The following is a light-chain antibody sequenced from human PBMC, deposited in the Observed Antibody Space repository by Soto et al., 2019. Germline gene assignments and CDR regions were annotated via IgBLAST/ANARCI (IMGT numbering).Light chain of an antibody. CDR1: QSVSSY. J-gene: IGKJ5*01. CDR2: DAS. Sequence: EIVLTQSPATLSLSPGERATLSCRASQSVSSYLAWYQQKPGQAPRLLIYDASNRATGIPVRFSGSGSGKDFTLTISSLEPEDSAVYYCQQRSDWPITFGQGTRLEIK. CDR3: QQRSDWPIT. V-gene: IGKV3-11*01.